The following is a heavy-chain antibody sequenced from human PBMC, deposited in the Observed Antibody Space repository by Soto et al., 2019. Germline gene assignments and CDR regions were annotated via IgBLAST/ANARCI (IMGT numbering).Heavy chain of an antibody. CDR2: IYYSCST. CDR1: GDSISSGGYY. D-gene: IGHD5-12*01. J-gene: IGHJ6*02. V-gene: IGHV4-31*03. CDR3: ARDRYSGYNSGAYYYYYGMDV. Sequence: PSETLSVTCTVSGDSISSGGYYWNWIRQHPGKVLEWIGYIYYSCSTYYNPSLKSRVTISLDTSKNQFSLKLSSVTAADTAVYYCARDRYSGYNSGAYYYYYGMDVWGQGTTVTVSS.